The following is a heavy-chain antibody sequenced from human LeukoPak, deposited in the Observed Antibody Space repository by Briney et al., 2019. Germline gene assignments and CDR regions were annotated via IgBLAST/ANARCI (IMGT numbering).Heavy chain of an antibody. CDR2: ISPSGGST. CDR1: GYTFTSNY. D-gene: IGHD1-14*01. J-gene: IGHJ4*02. CDR3: ATSPGYDY. Sequence: ASVKVSCKAFGYTFTSNYMHWVRQAPGQGPEWMGVISPSGGSTTYAQKFQGRVTMTEDTSTDTAYMELSSPRSEDTAMYYCATSPGYDYWGQGTLVTVSS. V-gene: IGHV1-46*01.